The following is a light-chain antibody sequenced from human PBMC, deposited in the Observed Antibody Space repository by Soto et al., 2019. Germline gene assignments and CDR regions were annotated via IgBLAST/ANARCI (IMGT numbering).Light chain of an antibody. CDR3: GSWDTSLSAGV. J-gene: IGLJ3*02. CDR2: DND. Sequence: QSVLTQPPSVSAAPGQKVTISCSGSSSNIGNLDVSWYQQLPGTAPKLLIYDNDKRPSGIPDRFSGSKSGTSATLGITGLQTGDEADYYCGSWDTSLSAGVFGGGTQLTVL. V-gene: IGLV1-51*01. CDR1: SSNIGNLD.